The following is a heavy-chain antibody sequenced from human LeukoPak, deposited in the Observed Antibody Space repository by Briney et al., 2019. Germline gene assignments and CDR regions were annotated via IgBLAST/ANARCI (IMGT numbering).Heavy chain of an antibody. D-gene: IGHD2-2*01. CDR1: GGSISSYY. Sequence: SETLSLTCTVSGGSISSYYWSWIRQPPGKGLEWIGYIYYSGSTNYNPSLKSRVTISVDTSKNQFSLKLSSATAADTAVYYCARHVRYCSSTSCYVRWFDPWGQGTLVTVSS. CDR3: ARHVRYCSSTSCYVRWFDP. J-gene: IGHJ5*02. V-gene: IGHV4-59*08. CDR2: IYYSGST.